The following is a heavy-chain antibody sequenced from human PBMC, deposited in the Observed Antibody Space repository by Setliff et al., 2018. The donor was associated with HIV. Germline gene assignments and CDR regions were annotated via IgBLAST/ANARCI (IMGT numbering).Heavy chain of an antibody. CDR1: GDSLNTYY. D-gene: IGHD3-3*01. Sequence: SETLSLTCNVSGDSLNTYYWSWIRQSGGKGLEWIGRIYASGKTTFNPSLKSRVRMSVDSSKNQFSLKLTSVTASDTAVYYCARGNNDLESFDYWGQGALVTVSS. J-gene: IGHJ4*02. CDR3: ARGNNDLESFDY. CDR2: IYASGKT. V-gene: IGHV4-4*07.